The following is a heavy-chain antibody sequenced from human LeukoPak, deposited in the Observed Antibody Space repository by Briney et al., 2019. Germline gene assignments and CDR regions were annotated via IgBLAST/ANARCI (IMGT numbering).Heavy chain of an antibody. J-gene: IGHJ6*03. CDR2: IYSDGST. D-gene: IGHD4-11*01. V-gene: IGHV3-66*01. CDR3: ARDRTGQQLISRKDYYYMDV. CDR1: GYSISSGYY. Sequence: ETLSLTCTVSGYSISSGYYWGWIRQAPGKGLEWVSIIYSDGSTYYADSVKGRFTISRDNSKNTLYLQMNSLRAEDTAVYYCARDRTGQQLISRKDYYYMDVWGKGTTVTISS.